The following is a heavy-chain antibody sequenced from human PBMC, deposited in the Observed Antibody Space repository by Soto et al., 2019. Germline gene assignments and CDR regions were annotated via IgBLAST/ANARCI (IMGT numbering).Heavy chain of an antibody. CDR1: GFTFSNAW. CDR2: IKSKTDGGTT. Sequence: GGSLRLSCAASGFTFSNAWMNWVRQAPGKGLEWVGRIKSKTDGGTTDYAAPVKGRFTISGDDSKNTLYLQMNSLKTEDTAVYYCTTEYYDFWSGYKARGGGDYWGQGTLVTVSS. CDR3: TTEYYDFWSGYKARGGGDY. J-gene: IGHJ4*02. V-gene: IGHV3-15*07. D-gene: IGHD3-3*01.